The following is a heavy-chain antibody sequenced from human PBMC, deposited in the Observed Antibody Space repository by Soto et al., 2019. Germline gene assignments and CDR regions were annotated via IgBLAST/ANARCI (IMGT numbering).Heavy chain of an antibody. CDR3: TTGKAVAGPRVDAFDI. CDR2: IKSKTDGGTT. J-gene: IGHJ3*02. Sequence: GGSLRLSCAASGFTFSNAWMSWVRQAPGKGLEWVGRIKSKTDGGTTDYAAPVKGRLTISRDDSKNTLYLQMNSLKTEDTAVYYCTTGKAVAGPRVDAFDIWGQGTMVTVSS. V-gene: IGHV3-15*01. D-gene: IGHD6-19*01. CDR1: GFTFSNAW.